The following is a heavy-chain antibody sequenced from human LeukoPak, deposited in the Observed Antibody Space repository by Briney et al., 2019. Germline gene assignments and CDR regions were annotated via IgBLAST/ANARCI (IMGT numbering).Heavy chain of an antibody. D-gene: IGHD3-22*01. CDR3: ARDWGYYHDSSGYSQGMDV. Sequence: PSETLSLTCTVSGGSISSSSYYWGWIRQHPGKGLEWIGYIYYSGSTYYNPSLKSRVTISVDTSKNQFSLKLSSVTAADTAVYYCARDWGYYHDSSGYSQGMDVWGQGTTVTVSS. CDR2: IYYSGST. CDR1: GGSISSSSYY. V-gene: IGHV4-31*03. J-gene: IGHJ6*02.